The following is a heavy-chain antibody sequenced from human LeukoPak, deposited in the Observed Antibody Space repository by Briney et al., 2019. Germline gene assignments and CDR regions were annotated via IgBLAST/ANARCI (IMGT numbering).Heavy chain of an antibody. CDR1: GYTFTSYG. Sequence: GASVKVSCKASGYTFTSYGISRVRQAPGQGLEWMGWISAYNGNTNYAQKLQGRVTMTTDTSTSTAYMELRSLRSDDTAVYYCARTIRRYCSGGSCYPPYFDYWGQGTLVTVSS. CDR3: ARTIRRYCSGGSCYPPYFDY. V-gene: IGHV1-18*01. CDR2: ISAYNGNT. J-gene: IGHJ4*02. D-gene: IGHD2-15*01.